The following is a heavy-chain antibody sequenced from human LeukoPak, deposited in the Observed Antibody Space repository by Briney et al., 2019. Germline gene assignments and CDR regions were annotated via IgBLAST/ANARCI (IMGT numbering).Heavy chain of an antibody. D-gene: IGHD3-10*01. Sequence: SETPSLTCTVSGGSISSYYWSWIRQPPGKGLEWIGYISYSGSTNYNPSLKSRVTISVDTSKNQFSLKLSSVTAADTAVYYCAREAVAGGSGSNYYYYGVDVWGQGTTVTVSS. J-gene: IGHJ6*02. CDR3: AREAVAGGSGSNYYYYGVDV. CDR2: ISYSGST. V-gene: IGHV4-59*01. CDR1: GGSISSYY.